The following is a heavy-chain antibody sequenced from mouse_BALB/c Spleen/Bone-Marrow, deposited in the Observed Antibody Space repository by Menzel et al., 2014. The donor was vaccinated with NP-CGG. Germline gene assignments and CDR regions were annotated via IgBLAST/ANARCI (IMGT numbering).Heavy chain of an antibody. Sequence: VQVVESGAELAKPGASVKMSCKASGYTFTSYWMHWVKQRPGQGLEWIGYINPSTGYTEYNRKFKDKATLTADKPSSTAYMQLSSLTSEDSAVYYCAREGDYDGFAYWGQGTLVTVSA. CDR1: GYTFTSYW. CDR3: AREGDYDGFAY. CDR2: INPSTGYT. V-gene: IGHV1-7*01. J-gene: IGHJ3*01. D-gene: IGHD2-4*01.